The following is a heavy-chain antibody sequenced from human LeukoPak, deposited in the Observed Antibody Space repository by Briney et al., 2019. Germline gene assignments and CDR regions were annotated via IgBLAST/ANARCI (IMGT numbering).Heavy chain of an antibody. CDR2: IYTSGST. V-gene: IGHV4-4*07. J-gene: IGHJ4*02. CDR1: GGSISSYY. Sequence: SETLSLTCTVSGGSISSYYWSWIRQPAGKGLEWIGRIYTSGSTNYNPSLKSRVTISVDTSKNQFSLKLSSVTAADTAVYYCARAGVGYYDSSGYYHFDYWGQGTLVTVSS. CDR3: ARAGVGYYDSSGYYHFDY. D-gene: IGHD3-22*01.